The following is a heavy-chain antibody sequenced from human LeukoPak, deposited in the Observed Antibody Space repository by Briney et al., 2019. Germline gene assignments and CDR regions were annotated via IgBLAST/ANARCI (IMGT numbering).Heavy chain of an antibody. CDR2: IYYSGST. V-gene: IGHV4-39*07. CDR3: ARRAGAYSHPYDY. J-gene: IGHJ4*02. Sequence: SETLSLTCTVSGGSISSSSYYWGWIRQPPGKGLEWIGNIYYSGSTYYNPSLKSRVTISVDTSKNRISLKLSSVTAADTAVYYCARRAGAYSHPYDYWGQGTLVTVSS. CDR1: GGSISSSSYY. D-gene: IGHD4/OR15-4a*01.